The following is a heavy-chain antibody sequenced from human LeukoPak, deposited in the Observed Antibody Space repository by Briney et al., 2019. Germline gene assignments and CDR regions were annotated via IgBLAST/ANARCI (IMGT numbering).Heavy chain of an antibody. D-gene: IGHD3-9*01. CDR3: AKKVDGHIWFDP. V-gene: IGHV4-28*01. CDR2: IYHSGST. CDR1: GYSIRSSNW. J-gene: IGHJ5*02. Sequence: SETLSLTCAVSGYSIRSSNWWGWIRQPPGKGLEWIGYIYHSGSTYYNPSLKSRVIMSVDMSKNQFSLKVNSVTAVDTAVYYCAKKVDGHIWFDPWGQGTLVTVSS.